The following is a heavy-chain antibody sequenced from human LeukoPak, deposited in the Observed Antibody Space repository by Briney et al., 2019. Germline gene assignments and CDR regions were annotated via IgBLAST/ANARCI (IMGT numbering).Heavy chain of an antibody. CDR1: GGSISSYY. Sequence: SETLSLTCGVCGGSISSYYWIWIRQPPGKGLEWIGYIYYSGSTNYNPSIKSRVTISVDTSKNQFSLKLSSVTAADTAVYYCARAGGQQLADFDYWGQGTLVTVSS. V-gene: IGHV4-59*01. CDR3: ARAGGQQLADFDY. J-gene: IGHJ4*02. CDR2: IYYSGST. D-gene: IGHD6-6*01.